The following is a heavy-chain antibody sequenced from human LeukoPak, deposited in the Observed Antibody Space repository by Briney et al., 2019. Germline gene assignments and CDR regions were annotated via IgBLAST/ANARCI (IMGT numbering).Heavy chain of an antibody. CDR1: GFTFSSYA. Sequence: GGSLRLSCAASGFTFSSYAMSWVRQAPGKGLEWVSLISGSGGSTYYADSVKGRFTISRDNSKNSLYLQMNSLRTEDTALYYCAKEDYSSSWYALDYWGQGTLVTVSS. CDR2: ISGSGGST. V-gene: IGHV3-43*02. CDR3: AKEDYSSSWYALDY. J-gene: IGHJ4*02. D-gene: IGHD6-13*01.